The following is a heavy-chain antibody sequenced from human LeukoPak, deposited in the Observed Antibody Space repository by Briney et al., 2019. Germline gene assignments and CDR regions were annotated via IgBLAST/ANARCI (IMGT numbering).Heavy chain of an antibody. Sequence: SETLSLTCTVSDGSMTTHHWNWIRQTPGKGLEWIGYVFDSGRTKENPSLKSRVTLSADTSKNQLSLRLSSVTAADTAVYYCTTIKRGNIFGYFDFWGQGILVTVSS. J-gene: IGHJ4*02. CDR2: VFDSGRT. D-gene: IGHD5-18*01. CDR1: DGSMTTHH. CDR3: TTIKRGNIFGYFDF. V-gene: IGHV4-59*11.